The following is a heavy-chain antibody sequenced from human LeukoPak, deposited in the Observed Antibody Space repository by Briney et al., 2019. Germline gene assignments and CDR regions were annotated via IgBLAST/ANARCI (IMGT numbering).Heavy chain of an antibody. J-gene: IGHJ6*03. D-gene: IGHD3-22*01. CDR1: GFTFSDYY. Sequence: PGGSLRLACAASGFTFSDYYMSWIRQAPGKGLEWVSYISSSGSTIYYADSVKGRFTISRDNAKNSLYLQMNSLRAEDTAVYYCARVTYDSSGYYYSYYYYYYYMDVWGKGTTVTISS. CDR3: ARVTYDSSGYYYSYYYYYYYMDV. CDR2: ISSSGSTI. V-gene: IGHV3-11*01.